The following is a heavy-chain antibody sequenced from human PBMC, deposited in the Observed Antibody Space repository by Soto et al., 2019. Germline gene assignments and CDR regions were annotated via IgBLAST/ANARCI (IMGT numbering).Heavy chain of an antibody. CDR3: ARGTYYYDSSGPGLFDY. J-gene: IGHJ4*02. V-gene: IGHV3-33*01. CDR1: GFTFSSYG. CDR2: IWYDGSIK. D-gene: IGHD3-22*01. Sequence: QVQLVESGGGVVQPGRSLRLSCAASGFTFSSYGMHWVRQAPGKGLEWVAVIWYDGSIKYYADSVKGRFTISRDNSKNTLYLQMNSLRAEDTAVYYCARGTYYYDSSGPGLFDYWGQGTLVTVSS.